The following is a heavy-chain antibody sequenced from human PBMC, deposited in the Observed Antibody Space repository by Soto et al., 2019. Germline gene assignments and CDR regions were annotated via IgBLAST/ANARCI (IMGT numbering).Heavy chain of an antibody. J-gene: IGHJ4*02. Sequence: GLDLEWLALIYWDDDKRYSPSLKSRLTITKDTSKNQVVLTMTNMDPVDTATYYCARRIDAFDYWGQGTLVTVSS. CDR3: ARRIDAFDY. D-gene: IGHD1-26*01. V-gene: IGHV2-5*02. CDR2: IYWDDDK.